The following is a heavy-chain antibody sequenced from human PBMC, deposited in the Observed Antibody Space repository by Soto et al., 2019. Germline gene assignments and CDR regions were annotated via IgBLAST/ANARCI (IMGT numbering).Heavy chain of an antibody. Sequence: QITLKESGPTLVKPTQTLTLTCTFSGFSLSTSGVDVGWIRQPPGKALEWLALIYWDDDKRYSPSLKSRLTIAKDISKNQVVLTMTNMDPVDTATYYCAHALTMIADELDAFDIWGQGTMVTVSS. CDR3: AHALTMIADELDAFDI. J-gene: IGHJ3*02. CDR1: GFSLSTSGVD. D-gene: IGHD3-22*01. V-gene: IGHV2-5*02. CDR2: IYWDDDK.